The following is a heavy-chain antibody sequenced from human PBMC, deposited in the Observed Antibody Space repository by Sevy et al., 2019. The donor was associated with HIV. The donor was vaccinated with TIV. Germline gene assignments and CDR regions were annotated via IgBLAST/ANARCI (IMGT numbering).Heavy chain of an antibody. J-gene: IGHJ3*02. Sequence: ASVKVSCKASGYTFTGYYMHWVRQAPGQGLEWMGRINPNSGGTNYAQKFQGRVTMTRDTSISTAYMELSRLRSDDTAVYYCRAQLHIVLYYDSSADGAFDIWGQGTMVTVSS. CDR3: RAQLHIVLYYDSSADGAFDI. CDR2: INPNSGGT. CDR1: GYTFTGYY. D-gene: IGHD3-22*01. V-gene: IGHV1-2*06.